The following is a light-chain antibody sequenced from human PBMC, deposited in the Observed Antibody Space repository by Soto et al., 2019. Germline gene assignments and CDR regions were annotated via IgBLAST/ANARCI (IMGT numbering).Light chain of an antibody. J-gene: IGKJ1*01. CDR2: GVS. CDR1: QSVSSN. Sequence: ELVLTQSPATLSVSPVAIATLSCRASQSVSSNLAWYQQKPGQAPSLLIYGVSTRATDIPARFSGSGSGTEFTLTIRRLQSEDFAVYYCQQYNNWPPTWTCGQGNTGDIK. V-gene: IGKV3-15*01. CDR3: QQYNNWPPTWT.